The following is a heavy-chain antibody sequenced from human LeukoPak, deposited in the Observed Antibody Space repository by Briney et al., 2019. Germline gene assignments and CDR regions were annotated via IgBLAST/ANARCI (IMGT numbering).Heavy chain of an antibody. J-gene: IGHJ5*02. D-gene: IGHD2-15*01. CDR3: ARSPWELLKYNWFDP. CDR1: GYTFTGYY. V-gene: IGHV1-2*02. Sequence: GASVKVSCKASGYTFTGYYMHWVRQAPGQGLEWMGWINPNSGGTNYAQKFQGRVTMTRDTSISTAYMELSRLRSDDTAVCYCARSPWELLKYNWFDPWGQGTLVTVSS. CDR2: INPNSGGT.